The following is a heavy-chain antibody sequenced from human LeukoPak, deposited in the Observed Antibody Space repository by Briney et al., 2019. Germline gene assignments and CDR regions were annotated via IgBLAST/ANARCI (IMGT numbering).Heavy chain of an antibody. Sequence: PGGSLRLSCAASGFTFSSYSMNWVRQAPGKGLEWVSSISSSSSYIYYADSVKGRFTISRDNAKNSLYLQMNSLRAEDTAVYYCARRKHDCGGGSCYGFAFDIWGQGTMVTVSS. CDR3: ARRKHDCGGGSCYGFAFDI. V-gene: IGHV3-21*01. CDR2: ISSSSSYI. D-gene: IGHD2-15*01. CDR1: GFTFSSYS. J-gene: IGHJ3*02.